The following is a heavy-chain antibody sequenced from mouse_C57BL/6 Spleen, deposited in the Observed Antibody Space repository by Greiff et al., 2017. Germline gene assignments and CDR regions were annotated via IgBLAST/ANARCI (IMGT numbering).Heavy chain of an antibody. D-gene: IGHD1-1*01. CDR2: INPNNGGT. V-gene: IGHV1-26*01. CDR3: ARGDYGSKFFFFDY. CDR1: GYTFTDYY. J-gene: IGHJ2*01. Sequence: EVQLQQSGPELVKPGASVKISCKASGYTFTDYYMNWVKQSHGKSLEWIGDINPNNGGTSYNQKFKGKATLTVDKSSSTAYMELHSLTSEDSAVYYCARGDYGSKFFFFDYWGQGTTLTVSS.